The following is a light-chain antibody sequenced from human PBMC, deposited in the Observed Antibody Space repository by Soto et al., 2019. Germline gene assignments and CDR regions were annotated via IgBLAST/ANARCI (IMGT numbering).Light chain of an antibody. CDR1: QSISSW. V-gene: IGKV1-5*01. Sequence: DIQMTQSPSTLSASVGDRVTITCRASQSISSWLAWYQQKPGKAPKLLIYDASSLESGVPSRFSGSGSGTEFTLTISSLQPEDFATDYCQQSYSTPRTFGQGTKVEIK. CDR3: QQSYSTPRT. J-gene: IGKJ1*01. CDR2: DAS.